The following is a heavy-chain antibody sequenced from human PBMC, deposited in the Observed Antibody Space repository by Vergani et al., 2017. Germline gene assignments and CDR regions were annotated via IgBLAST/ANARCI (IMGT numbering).Heavy chain of an antibody. D-gene: IGHD3-22*01. CDR3: ARNYDSGPPHDY. V-gene: IGHV4-59*01. J-gene: IGHJ4*02. CDR2: IYYSGST. CDR1: GGSISSYY. Sequence: QVQLPESGPGLVKPSETLSLTCTVSGGSISSYYWSWIRQPPGKGLEWIGYIYYSGSTNYNPSLKSRVTISVDTSKNQFSLKLSSVTAADTAVYYCARNYDSGPPHDYWGQGTLVTVSS.